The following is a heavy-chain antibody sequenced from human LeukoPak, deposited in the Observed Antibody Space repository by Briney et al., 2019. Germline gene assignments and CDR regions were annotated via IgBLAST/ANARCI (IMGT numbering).Heavy chain of an antibody. V-gene: IGHV4-59*01. CDR1: GGSISSYY. CDR2: IYYSGST. Sequence: PSETLSLTCTVSGGSISSYYWSWIRQPPGKGLEWIGYIYYSGSTNYNPSLKSRVTISVDTSKNQFSLKLSSVTAADTAVHYCARALFSKSYYYYGMDVWGQGTTVTVSS. J-gene: IGHJ6*02. CDR3: ARALFSKSYYYYGMDV.